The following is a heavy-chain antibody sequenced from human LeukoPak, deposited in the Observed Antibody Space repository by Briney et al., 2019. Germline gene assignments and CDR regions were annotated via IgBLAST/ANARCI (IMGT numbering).Heavy chain of an antibody. Sequence: QTGGSLRLSCAASGFTFSSYGMHWVRQAPGKGLEWVAVISYDGSNKYYANSVKGRFTISRDNSKNTLYRQMNSLRAEDTAVYYCAKSATRSGSSNFDYWGQGTLVTVSS. D-gene: IGHD1-26*01. V-gene: IGHV3-30*18. J-gene: IGHJ4*02. CDR2: ISYDGSNK. CDR1: GFTFSSYG. CDR3: AKSATRSGSSNFDY.